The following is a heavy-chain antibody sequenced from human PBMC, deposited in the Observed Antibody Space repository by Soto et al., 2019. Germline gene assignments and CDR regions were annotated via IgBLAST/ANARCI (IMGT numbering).Heavy chain of an antibody. J-gene: IGHJ4*02. V-gene: IGHV3-30*18. Sequence: PGGSLRLSCAASGFTFNIYGMHWVRQAPDKGLEWVALISYDGSNQYYADSVKGRFTISRDNSKNTLFLQMNSLRADDTAVYYCAKDQALGQGSFDFWGQRTLVTVSS. D-gene: IGHD6-6*01. CDR3: AKDQALGQGSFDF. CDR1: GFTFNIYG. CDR2: ISYDGSNQ.